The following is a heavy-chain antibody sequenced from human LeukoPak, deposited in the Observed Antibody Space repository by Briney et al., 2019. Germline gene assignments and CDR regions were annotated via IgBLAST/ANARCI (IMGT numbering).Heavy chain of an antibody. CDR2: INHSGST. J-gene: IGHJ5*02. CDR1: GYSISSGYY. D-gene: IGHD3-22*01. CDR3: ASIYYYDSAPIDP. V-gene: IGHV4-38-2*02. Sequence: SETLSLTCTVSGYSISSGYYWGWIRQPPGKGLEWIGEINHSGSTNYNPSLKSRVTISVDTSKNQFSLKLSSVTAADTAVYYCASIYYYDSAPIDPWGQGTLVTVSS.